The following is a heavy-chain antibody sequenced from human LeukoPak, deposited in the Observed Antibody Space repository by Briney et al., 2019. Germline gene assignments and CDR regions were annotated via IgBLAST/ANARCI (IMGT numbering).Heavy chain of an antibody. D-gene: IGHD6-19*01. V-gene: IGHV4-61*01. Sequence: SETLSLTCAVSGYSISSDCYWGWIRQPPGKGLEWIAYIFYSASTNYNPSLKSRATITVDTSRTQFSLKLRSVTAADMAVYYCARGRASGGYPHFDSWGQGIQVTVSS. CDR1: GYSISSDCY. J-gene: IGHJ4*02. CDR3: ARGRASGGYPHFDS. CDR2: IFYSAST.